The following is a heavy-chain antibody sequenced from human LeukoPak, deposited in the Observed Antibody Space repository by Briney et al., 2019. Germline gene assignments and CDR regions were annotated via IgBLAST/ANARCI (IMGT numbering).Heavy chain of an antibody. Sequence: PSETLSLTCTVSGDSINNNNYYWGWIRQPPGKGLEWIGNIYYNGRTYYSPSLKSRGTISVDTSNNQFSLKLSSVTAADTAVYYCARITDRTIFGEIMHGFDIWGQGTPVTVSS. CDR1: GDSINNNNYY. CDR3: ARITDRTIFGEIMHGFDI. J-gene: IGHJ3*02. V-gene: IGHV4-39*01. CDR2: IYYNGRT. D-gene: IGHD3-3*01.